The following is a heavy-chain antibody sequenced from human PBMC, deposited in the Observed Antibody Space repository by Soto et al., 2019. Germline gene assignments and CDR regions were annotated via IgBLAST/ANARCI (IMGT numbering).Heavy chain of an antibody. V-gene: IGHV3-30-3*01. J-gene: IGHJ4*02. CDR1: GFTFSSYA. CDR2: ISYDGSNK. Sequence: QVQLVESGGGVVQPGRSLRLSCAASGFTFSSYAMHWVRQAPGKGLEWVAVISYDGSNKYYADSVKGRFTISRDNSKNTLYLQMNSLRAEDTAVYYCARGDYVGYWSQGTLVTVSS. CDR3: ARGDYVGY.